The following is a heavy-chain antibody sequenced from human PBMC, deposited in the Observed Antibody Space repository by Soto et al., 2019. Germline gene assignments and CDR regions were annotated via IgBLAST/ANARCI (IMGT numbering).Heavy chain of an antibody. D-gene: IGHD2-21*01. J-gene: IGHJ4*02. V-gene: IGHV4-31*03. CDR1: GGPISGDTYY. Sequence: QVQLQESGPGLVKPAQTLSLTCTVSGGPISGDTYYWNWIRQHPGKGLEWIGYIFQPGLTNQNPSLKSRVIMSMDPSKNHFSLKLTSVTAADTAVYYCVAQRIARGQFDDYWGQGTLVTVSS. CDR2: IFQPGLT. CDR3: VAQRIARGQFDDY.